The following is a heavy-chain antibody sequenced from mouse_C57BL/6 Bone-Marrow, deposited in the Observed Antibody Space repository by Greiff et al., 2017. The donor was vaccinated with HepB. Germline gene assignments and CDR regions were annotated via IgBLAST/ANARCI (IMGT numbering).Heavy chain of an antibody. CDR1: GYSITSGYY. Sequence: EVKLMESGPGLVQPSQSLSLTCSVTGYSITSGYYWNWIRQFPGNKLEGRGYISYDGSNKYNPSPNNRISITRDKSKNQFFLNLNSVTTEDTATYYCARDDGYLYYFDYWGQGTTLTVSS. CDR2: ISYDGSN. CDR3: ARDDGYLYYFDY. D-gene: IGHD2-3*01. V-gene: IGHV3-6*01. J-gene: IGHJ2*01.